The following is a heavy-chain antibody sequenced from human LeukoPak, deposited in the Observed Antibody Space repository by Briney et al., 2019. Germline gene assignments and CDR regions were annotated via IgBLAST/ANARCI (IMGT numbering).Heavy chain of an antibody. J-gene: IGHJ5*02. CDR1: GGSFSGSY. Sequence: SETLSLTCAVYGGSFSGSYWSWIRQPPGKGLEWIGEINHSGSTNYNPSLKSRVTISVDTSKNQFSLKLSSVTAADTAVYYCARDQYYYGSGKGHWFDPWGQGTLVTVSS. D-gene: IGHD3-10*01. CDR2: INHSGST. CDR3: ARDQYYYGSGKGHWFDP. V-gene: IGHV4-34*01.